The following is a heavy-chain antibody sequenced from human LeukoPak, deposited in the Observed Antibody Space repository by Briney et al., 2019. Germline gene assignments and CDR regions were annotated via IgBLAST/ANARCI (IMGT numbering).Heavy chain of an antibody. D-gene: IGHD2-15*01. V-gene: IGHV4-59*01. CDR3: ARETLGAARS. CDR2: IYYSGST. CDR1: GGSISSYY. J-gene: IGHJ5*02. Sequence: PSETLSLTCTVSGGSISSYYWSWIRQPPGKGLEWIGYIYYSGSTNYNPSLKSRVTISVDTSKNQFSLKLSSVTAADTAVYYCARETLGAARSWGQGTLVTVSS.